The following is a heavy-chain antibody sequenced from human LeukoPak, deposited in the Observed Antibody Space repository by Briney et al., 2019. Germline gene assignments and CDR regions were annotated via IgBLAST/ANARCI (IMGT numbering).Heavy chain of an antibody. V-gene: IGHV1-69*13. CDR3: ARGHVPAAMNYFDY. CDR1: GGTFSSYA. CDR2: IIPIFGTA. D-gene: IGHD2-2*01. Sequence: SVKVSCKASGGTFSSYAISWVRQAPGQGLEWMGGIIPIFGTANYAQKFQGRVTITADESTSTAYMELSILRSEDTAVYYCARGHVPAAMNYFDYWGQGTLVTVSS. J-gene: IGHJ4*02.